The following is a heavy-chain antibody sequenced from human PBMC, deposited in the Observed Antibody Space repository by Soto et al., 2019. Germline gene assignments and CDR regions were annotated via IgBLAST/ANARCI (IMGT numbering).Heavy chain of an antibody. D-gene: IGHD6-13*01. CDR1: GGTFSSYA. CDR2: IIPIFGTE. CDR3: ARVPGIAAAGPNWFDP. J-gene: IGHJ5*02. Sequence: QVQLVQSGAEVKKPGSSVKVSCKASGGTFSSYAISWVRQAPGQGLEWMGGIIPIFGTENYAQKFQGRVTITADKSTSTAYMELSSLRSEDSAVYYCARVPGIAAAGPNWFDPWGQGTLVTVSS. V-gene: IGHV1-69*06.